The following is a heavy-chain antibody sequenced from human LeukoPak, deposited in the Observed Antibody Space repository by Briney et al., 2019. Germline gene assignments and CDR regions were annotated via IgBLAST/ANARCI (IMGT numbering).Heavy chain of an antibody. CDR3: ARVGYSPHGMDV. CDR1: GFTFSRYA. CDR2: ISYDETIK. D-gene: IGHD5-18*01. V-gene: IGHV3-30-3*01. J-gene: IGHJ6*02. Sequence: PGGSLRLSCAASGFTFSRYAMHWVRQAPGKGLEWLAVISYDETIKTYADSVKGRFTISRDNAKNSLYLQMNSLRAEDTAVYYCARVGYSPHGMDVWGQGTTVTVSS.